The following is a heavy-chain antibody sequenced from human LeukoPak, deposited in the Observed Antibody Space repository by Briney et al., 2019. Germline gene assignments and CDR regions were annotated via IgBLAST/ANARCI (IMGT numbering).Heavy chain of an antibody. J-gene: IGHJ4*02. CDR2: INHSGST. V-gene: IGHV4-34*01. D-gene: IGHD2-21*02. CDR3: ARAYCVGDCTVLHIYFDN. Sequence: SETLSLTCAVYGGSSSGYYWSWIRQPPGKGLEWIGEINHSGSTNYNPSLKSRVTISVDTSKNQFSLKLRSVMAADTAVYYCARAYCVGDCTVLHIYFDNWGQGTLVTVSS. CDR1: GGSSSGYY.